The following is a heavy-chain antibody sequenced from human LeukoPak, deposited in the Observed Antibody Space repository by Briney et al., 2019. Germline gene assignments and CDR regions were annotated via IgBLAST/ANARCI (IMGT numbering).Heavy chain of an antibody. V-gene: IGHV3-49*03. CDR1: GFTFGDYA. J-gene: IGHJ4*02. Sequence: GGSLRLSCTAPGFTFGDYAMSWFRQAPGKGLEWVGFIRSKAYGGTPEYAASVKGRFIISRDDSKSIAYLQMNSLKTEDTDAYYCSRFKSTVTTLFDYWGQGALVTVSS. CDR2: IRSKAYGGTP. D-gene: IGHD4-17*01. CDR3: SRFKSTVTTLFDY.